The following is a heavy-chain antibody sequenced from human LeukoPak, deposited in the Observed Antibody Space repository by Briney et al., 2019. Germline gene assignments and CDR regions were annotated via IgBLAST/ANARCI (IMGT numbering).Heavy chain of an antibody. CDR2: ISSSSSYI. Sequence: GGSLRLSCAASGFTFSSYSMNWVRQAPGKGLEWVSSISSSSSYIYYADSVKGRFTISRDNAKNSLYLQMNSLRAEDTAVYYCARDLVATLRSGGNLHYYYYYYMDVWGKGTTVTVSS. D-gene: IGHD5-12*01. V-gene: IGHV3-21*01. J-gene: IGHJ6*03. CDR3: ARDLVATLRSGGNLHYYYYYYMDV. CDR1: GFTFSSYS.